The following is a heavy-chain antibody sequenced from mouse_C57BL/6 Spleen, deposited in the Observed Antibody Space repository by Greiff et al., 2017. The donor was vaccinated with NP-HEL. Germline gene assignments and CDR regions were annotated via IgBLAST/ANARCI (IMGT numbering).Heavy chain of an antibody. V-gene: IGHV1-55*01. CDR3: AREATVVDPYYYAMDY. Sequence: QVQLKQPGAELVKPGASVKMSCKASGYTFTSYWITWVKQRPGQGLEWIGDIYPGSGSTNYNEKFKSKATLTVDTSSSTAYMQLSSLTSEDSAVYYCAREATVVDPYYYAMDYWGQGTSVTVSS. CDR2: IYPGSGST. D-gene: IGHD1-1*01. J-gene: IGHJ4*01. CDR1: GYTFTSYW.